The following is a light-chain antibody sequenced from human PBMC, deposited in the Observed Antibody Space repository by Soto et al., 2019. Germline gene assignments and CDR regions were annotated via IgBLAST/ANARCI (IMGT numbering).Light chain of an antibody. CDR1: QSISSY. Sequence: DIQMTQSPSSLSASVGDRVTITCRASQSISSYLNWYQQKPGKAPKLLIYAASSLQSGVPSRFXGSGSGTDFTLTISSLQPEDFATYYCQPSYSTPPITFGQGTRLEIK. J-gene: IGKJ5*01. CDR3: QPSYSTPPIT. V-gene: IGKV1-39*01. CDR2: AAS.